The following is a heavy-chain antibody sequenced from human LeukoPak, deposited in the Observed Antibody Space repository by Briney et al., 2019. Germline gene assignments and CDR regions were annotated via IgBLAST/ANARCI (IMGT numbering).Heavy chain of an antibody. J-gene: IGHJ3*02. CDR2: IYPGDSDT. D-gene: IGHD3-16*01. V-gene: IGHV5-51*01. CDR1: VYTFSNYW. Sequence: GESLKISCKGPVYTFSNYWIGWVRQMPGKGLEWMGIIYPGDSDTRYSPSFQGQVTISADKSITTAYLQWRSLKASDTAIYYCARHTLERRKDNAFDIWGRGTMITVSS. CDR3: ARHTLERRKDNAFDI.